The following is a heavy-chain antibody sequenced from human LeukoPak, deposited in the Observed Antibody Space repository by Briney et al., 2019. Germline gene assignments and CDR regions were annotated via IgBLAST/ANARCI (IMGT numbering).Heavy chain of an antibody. J-gene: IGHJ3*02. V-gene: IGHV1-2*02. CDR1: AYTFTGYY. CDR3: ARRSRNGLDAFDI. CDR2: IDPNNGDT. D-gene: IGHD1-14*01. Sequence: ASVRVSCKASAYTFTGYYLHWVRQAPGQGLQWMGWIDPNNGDTEYAQKSQGRVTMTRDRSISTAYMELGRLTSDDTAVYYCARRSRNGLDAFDIWGQGTMVTVSS.